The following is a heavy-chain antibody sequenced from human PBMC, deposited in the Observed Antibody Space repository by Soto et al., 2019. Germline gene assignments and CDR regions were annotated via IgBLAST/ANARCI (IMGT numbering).Heavy chain of an antibody. D-gene: IGHD3-10*01. J-gene: IGHJ6*03. Sequence: VKRAWKRVGYTKTVDLMGRGRQNNRQGLEGMGIINPSGGSTSYAQKFQGRVTMTRDTSTSTVYMELSSLRSEDTALYYCARDPHRGRYYYYYLAVWGKRTTVPVTS. V-gene: IGHV1-46*03. CDR1: GYTKTVDL. CDR2: INPSGGST. CDR3: ARDPHRGRYYYYYLAV.